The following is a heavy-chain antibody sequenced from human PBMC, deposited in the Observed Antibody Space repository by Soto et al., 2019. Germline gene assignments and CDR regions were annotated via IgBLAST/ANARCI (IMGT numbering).Heavy chain of an antibody. D-gene: IGHD1-20*01. CDR1: GGSVTNSSYY. J-gene: IGHJ4*02. Sequence: SETLPVTCTVSGGSVTNSSYYWGWIRQSPGKGLEWIGSVYYRGRSYSKSSVKSRVTISVDTSKNQFSLNLNSVTASDTAVYFWVCQRTTLITQAYIECWGPGALLTV. CDR2: VYYRGRS. V-gene: IGHV4-39*01. CDR3: VCQRTTLITQAYIEC.